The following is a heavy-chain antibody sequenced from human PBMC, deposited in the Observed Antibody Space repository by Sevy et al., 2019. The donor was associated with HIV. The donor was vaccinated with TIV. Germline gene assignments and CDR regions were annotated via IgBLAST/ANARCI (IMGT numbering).Heavy chain of an antibody. CDR1: GFTFSSYA. Sequence: LSLTCAASGFTFSSYAMSWVRQAPGKGLEWVSAISGSGGSTYYADSVKGRFTISRDNSKNTLYLQMNSLRAEDTAVYYCAKSEKLRYLDWLSIVTRTFDYWGQGTLVTVSS. V-gene: IGHV3-23*01. CDR2: ISGSGGST. CDR3: AKSEKLRYLDWLSIVTRTFDY. D-gene: IGHD3-9*01. J-gene: IGHJ4*02.